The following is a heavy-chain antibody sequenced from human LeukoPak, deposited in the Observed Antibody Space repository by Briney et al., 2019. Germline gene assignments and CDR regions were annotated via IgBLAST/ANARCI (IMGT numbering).Heavy chain of an antibody. Sequence: GGSLRLSCAASGFTFSSYSMNWVRQAPGKGLEWVSSISSSSSYIYYADSVKGRFTISRDNAKNSLYLQMNSLRAEDTAVYYCARAGGYCSSTSCYGGWFDPWGQGTLVTVSS. CDR1: GFTFSSYS. CDR2: ISSSSSYI. J-gene: IGHJ5*02. CDR3: ARAGGYCSSTSCYGGWFDP. V-gene: IGHV3-21*01. D-gene: IGHD2-2*01.